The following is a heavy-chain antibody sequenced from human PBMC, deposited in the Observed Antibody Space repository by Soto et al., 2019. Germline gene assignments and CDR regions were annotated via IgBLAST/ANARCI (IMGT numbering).Heavy chain of an antibody. J-gene: IGHJ5*02. CDR2: ITPFNGNT. V-gene: IGHV1-45*02. CDR3: ASGLDNWFDP. CDR1: GYTFTYRY. Sequence: QMQLVQSGAEVKKTGSSVKVSCKASGYTFTYRYLHWVRQAPGQALEWMGWITPFNGNTNYAQKFQDRGTITRDRSMRTAYMELSSLRSEDTAMYYCASGLDNWFDPWGQGTLVTVSS.